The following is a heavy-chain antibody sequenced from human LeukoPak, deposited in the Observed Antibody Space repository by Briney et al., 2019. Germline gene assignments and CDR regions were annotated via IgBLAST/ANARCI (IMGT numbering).Heavy chain of an antibody. Sequence: PGGSLRLSCAASGFTFSSYGMHWVRQAPGKGLEWVAVISYDGNTKYYADSVKGRFTISRDNSKNTLYLQVNSLRAEDTAVYYCARAFSILGYMDVWGKGTTVTISS. D-gene: IGHD3-3*01. CDR2: ISYDGNTK. V-gene: IGHV3-30*03. CDR1: GFTFSSYG. CDR3: ARAFSILGYMDV. J-gene: IGHJ6*03.